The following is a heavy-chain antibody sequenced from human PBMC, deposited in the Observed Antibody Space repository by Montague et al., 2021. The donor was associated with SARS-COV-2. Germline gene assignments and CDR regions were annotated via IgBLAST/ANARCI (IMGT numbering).Heavy chain of an antibody. CDR3: VRAYREGSGYYVGY. V-gene: IGHV3-74*03. Sequence: SLRLSCAASGFTFNKYWMHWARQGPGQGLVWVARINDYGTETTYADSVKGRFAISRDNAKSTLYLHMYSLKPEDSAVYYCVRAYREGSGYYVGYWGQGALVTVSP. D-gene: IGHD3-22*01. CDR2: INDYGTET. J-gene: IGHJ4*02. CDR1: GFTFNKYW.